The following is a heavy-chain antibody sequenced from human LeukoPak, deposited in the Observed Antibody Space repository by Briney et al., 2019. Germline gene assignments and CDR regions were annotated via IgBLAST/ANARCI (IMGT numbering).Heavy chain of an antibody. J-gene: IGHJ4*02. Sequence: PGGSLRLSCAASGFTFSSYSMNWVRQAPGKGLEWVSSISSSSSYIYYADSVKGRFTISRDNAKNSLYLQMSSLRAEDTAVYYCARESRWMHTAMALYFDYWGQGTLVTVSS. CDR3: ARESRWMHTAMALYFDY. V-gene: IGHV3-21*01. CDR2: ISSSSSYI. CDR1: GFTFSSYS. D-gene: IGHD5-18*01.